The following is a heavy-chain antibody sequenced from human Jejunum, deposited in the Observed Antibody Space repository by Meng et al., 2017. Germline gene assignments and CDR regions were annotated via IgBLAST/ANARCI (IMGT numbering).Heavy chain of an antibody. V-gene: IGHV3-23*01. CDR3: ARLVQQ. CDR1: GFTFSSPT. J-gene: IGHJ1*01. Sequence: GGSLRLSCAASGFTFSSPTMSWVRQAPGKGLEWVSSITGSGGSTYYADSVKGRFTISRDNSKNTLYLEMNSLRAEDTAVYYCARLVQQWGQGTLVTVSS. CDR2: ITGSGGST.